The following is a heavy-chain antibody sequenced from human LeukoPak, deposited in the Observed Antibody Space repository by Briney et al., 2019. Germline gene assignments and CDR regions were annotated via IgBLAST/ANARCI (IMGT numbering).Heavy chain of an antibody. CDR1: GYTFTGYY. J-gene: IGHJ4*02. D-gene: IGHD6-19*01. CDR3: ARAHSSGWYFDY. CDR2: INPNSGGT. V-gene: IGHV1-2*02. Sequence: APVKVSCKASGYTFTGYYMHWVRQAPGQGLEWMGWINPNSGGTNYAQKFQGRVTMTRDTSISTAYMELSRLRSDDTAVYYCARAHSSGWYFDYWGQGTLVTVSS.